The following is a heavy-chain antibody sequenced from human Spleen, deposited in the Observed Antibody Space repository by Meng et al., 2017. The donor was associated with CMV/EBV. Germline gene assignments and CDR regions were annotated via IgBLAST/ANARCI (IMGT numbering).Heavy chain of an antibody. CDR3: ARIGDVLRFLEWFLEFDY. J-gene: IGHJ4*02. Sequence: GGSLRLSCVVSGFTFSRFWMSWVRQPPGKGLEWVANIKQDGSEKYYRDSVKGRFTISRDNAKNSLYLQMNSLRADDTAIYYCARIGDVLRFLEWFLEFDYWGQGTLVTVSS. D-gene: IGHD3-3*01. CDR2: IKQDGSEK. CDR1: GFTFSRFW. V-gene: IGHV3-7*01.